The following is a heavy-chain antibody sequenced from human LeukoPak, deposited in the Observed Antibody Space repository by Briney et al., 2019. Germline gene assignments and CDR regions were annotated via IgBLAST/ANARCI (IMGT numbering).Heavy chain of an antibody. CDR3: GVENCYRFDH. CDR2: ITNKGDRYTT. Sequence: PGGSLRLSCATSGFTFSPYYMAWVRQAPGKGLEWVGRITNKGDRYTTEYAASVKARFTISRDDSQNSLYLQLNSLKIEDTAVYFCGVENCYRFDHWGQGTLVTVSS. V-gene: IGHV3-72*01. CDR1: GFTFSPYY. D-gene: IGHD2-21*01. J-gene: IGHJ5*02.